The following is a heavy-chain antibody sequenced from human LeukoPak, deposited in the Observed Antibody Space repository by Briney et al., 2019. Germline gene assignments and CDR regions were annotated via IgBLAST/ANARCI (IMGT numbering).Heavy chain of an antibody. Sequence: SETLSLTCTVSGGSISSGSYYWSWIRQPAGKGLEWIGRIYTSGSTNYNPSLKSRVTISVDTSKNQFSLKLSSVTAADTAVYYCARYKYYDFWSGYSNFDYWGQGTLVTVSS. CDR3: ARYKYYDFWSGYSNFDY. V-gene: IGHV4-61*02. CDR2: IYTSGST. CDR1: GGSISSGSYY. D-gene: IGHD3-3*01. J-gene: IGHJ4*02.